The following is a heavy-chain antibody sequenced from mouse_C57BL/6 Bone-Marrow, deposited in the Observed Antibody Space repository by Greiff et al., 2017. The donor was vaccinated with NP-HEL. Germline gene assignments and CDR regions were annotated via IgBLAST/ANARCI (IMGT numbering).Heavy chain of an antibody. V-gene: IGHV6-3*01. CDR1: GFTFSNYW. Sequence: DVQLQESGGGLVQPGGSMKLSCVASGFTFSNYWMNWVRQSPEKGLEWVAQIRLKSDNYATHYAESVKGRFTISRDDSKSSVYLQMNNLRAEDTGIYYCTDQGRFAYWGQGTLVTVSA. J-gene: IGHJ3*01. CDR2: IRLKSDNYAT. CDR3: TDQGRFAY.